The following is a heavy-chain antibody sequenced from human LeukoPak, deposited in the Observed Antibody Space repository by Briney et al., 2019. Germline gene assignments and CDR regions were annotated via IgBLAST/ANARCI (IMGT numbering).Heavy chain of an antibody. Sequence: GGSLRLSCAASGFTFSSYSMNWVRQAPGKGLEWVSYISSPGTTIHYADSVKGRFTISRDNSKNTLYLQMNSLRAEDTAVYYCAKAQGLVDPFDYWGQGTLVTVSS. CDR1: GFTFSSYS. CDR2: ISSPGTTI. D-gene: IGHD6-19*01. V-gene: IGHV3-48*01. J-gene: IGHJ4*02. CDR3: AKAQGLVDPFDY.